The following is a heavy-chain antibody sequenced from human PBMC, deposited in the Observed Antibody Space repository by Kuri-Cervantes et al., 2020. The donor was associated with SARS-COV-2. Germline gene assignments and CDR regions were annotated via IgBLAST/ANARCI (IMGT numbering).Heavy chain of an antibody. V-gene: IGHV4-59*01. CDR2: IFSTGST. CDR3: VRDYFDASGVGWFDP. J-gene: IGHJ5*02. Sequence: GSLRLSCTVSGDSMSNYYWTWIRQPPGKGLEWIGYIFSTGSTRYNPSLESRVSISIDTSKKQFSLKMTPVTAADTAVYFCVRDYFDASGVGWFDPWGPGTLVTVSS. D-gene: IGHD3-22*01. CDR1: GDSMSNYY.